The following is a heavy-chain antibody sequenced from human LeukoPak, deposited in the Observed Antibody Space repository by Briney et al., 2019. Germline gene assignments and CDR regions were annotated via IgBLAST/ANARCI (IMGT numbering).Heavy chain of an antibody. CDR2: IYHSGST. J-gene: IGHJ5*02. Sequence: SETLSLTCTVSGYSISSGYYWGWIRQPPGKGLEWIGSIYHSGSTYYNPSLKSRATISVDTSKNQFSLKLSSVTAADTAVYYCARDCSSTSCYSQRFDPWGQGTLVTVSS. V-gene: IGHV4-38-2*02. CDR3: ARDCSSTSCYSQRFDP. CDR1: GYSISSGYY. D-gene: IGHD2-2*01.